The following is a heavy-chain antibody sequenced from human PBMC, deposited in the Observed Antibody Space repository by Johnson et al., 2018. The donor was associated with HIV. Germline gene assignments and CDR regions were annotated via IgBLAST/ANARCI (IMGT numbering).Heavy chain of an antibody. CDR2: INWNGGRT. V-gene: IGHV3-20*04. Sequence: EKLVESGGGLVQPGGSLRLSCTVAGFRFDDYGMSWVRQAPGKGLEWISTINWNGGRTGYVDSLKGRFTISRDNAKNSLYLQMDSLRPEDTALYYCVRGGLGYQNFHDRFDVWGQGTEVTVSS. D-gene: IGHD3-16*02. CDR1: GFRFDDYG. J-gene: IGHJ3*01. CDR3: VRGGLGYQNFHDRFDV.